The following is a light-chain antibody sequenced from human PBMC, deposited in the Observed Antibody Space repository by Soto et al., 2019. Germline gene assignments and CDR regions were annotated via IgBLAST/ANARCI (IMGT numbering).Light chain of an antibody. CDR1: QRVSSY. J-gene: IGKJ2*02. CDR2: DAS. Sequence: EIVLTQSPATLSLSPGERATLSCRASQRVSSYLAWYQQKPGQAPRLLIYDASNRATGIPARFSGSGSGTDFTLTISSLEPEDFAVYYCQQRSNWSPCTFGQGTKLEIK. V-gene: IGKV3-11*01. CDR3: QQRSNWSPCT.